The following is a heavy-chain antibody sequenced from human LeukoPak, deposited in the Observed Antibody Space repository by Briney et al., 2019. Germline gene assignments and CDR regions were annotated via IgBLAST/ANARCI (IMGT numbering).Heavy chain of an antibody. D-gene: IGHD3-9*01. V-gene: IGHV4-4*08. Sequence: PSETLSLTCTVSGGSISSYYWSWIRQPPGKGLEFTGYIAASGTTKHNPSLKSRVTLSMDTSKNQFSLKLRSVTAADTAVYFCARFPYFEGFDYWGQGTLVTVSS. J-gene: IGHJ4*02. CDR2: IAASGTT. CDR1: GGSISSYY. CDR3: ARFPYFEGFDY.